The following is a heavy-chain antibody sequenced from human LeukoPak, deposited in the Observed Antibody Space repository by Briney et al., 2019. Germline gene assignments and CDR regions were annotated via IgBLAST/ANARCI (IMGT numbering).Heavy chain of an antibody. V-gene: IGHV1-69*13. CDR2: IIPIFGTA. D-gene: IGHD6-13*01. J-gene: IGHJ2*01. CDR3: ARPPFYSSSWSAVRWYFDL. Sequence: GASVKVSCKASGYTFTGYYMHWVRQAPGQGLEWMGGIIPIFGTANYAQKFKGRVTITADESTSTAYMELSSLRSDDTAVYYCARPPFYSSSWSAVRWYFDLWGRGTLVTVSS. CDR1: GYTFTGYY.